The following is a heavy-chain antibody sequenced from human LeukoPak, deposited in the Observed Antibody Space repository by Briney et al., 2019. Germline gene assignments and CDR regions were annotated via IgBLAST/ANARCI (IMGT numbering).Heavy chain of an antibody. CDR3: ARVAYSSSWYEGGYYYYYMDV. CDR2: ISAYNGNT. Sequence: ASVKVSCKASGYTFTSYGISWVRQAPGQGLEWMGWISAYNGNTNYAQKPQGRVTMTTDTSTSTAYMELRSLRSDDTAVYYCARVAYSSSWYEGGYYYYYMDVWGKGTTVTISS. CDR1: GYTFTSYG. D-gene: IGHD6-13*01. V-gene: IGHV1-18*01. J-gene: IGHJ6*03.